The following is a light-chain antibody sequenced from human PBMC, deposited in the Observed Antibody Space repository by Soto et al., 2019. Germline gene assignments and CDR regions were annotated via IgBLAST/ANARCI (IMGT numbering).Light chain of an antibody. CDR2: GAS. CDR1: QTVRNN. Sequence: EIVLTQSPATLSLSPGERATLSCRASQTVRNNYLAWYQQKPGQAPRLRIYGASTRATGIPARFSGSGSGTEFTLTISSLQSEDFAVYYCQQYNNWPPSITFGQGTRLEIK. CDR3: QQYNNWPPSIT. J-gene: IGKJ5*01. V-gene: IGKV3-15*01.